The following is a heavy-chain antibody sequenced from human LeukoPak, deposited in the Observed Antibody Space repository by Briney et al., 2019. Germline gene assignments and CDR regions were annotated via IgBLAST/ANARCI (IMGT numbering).Heavy chain of an antibody. Sequence: GGSLRLSCAASGFTLASYWMSWVRQAPGKGLEWVANIKQDGSEKYYVDSVKGRFTISRDNAKNSLYLQMNSLRAEDTAVYHCARDRDCSSTTCYAPLDYWGQGTLVTVSS. CDR2: IKQDGSEK. CDR1: GFTLASYW. V-gene: IGHV3-7*01. J-gene: IGHJ4*02. CDR3: ARDRDCSSTTCYAPLDY. D-gene: IGHD2-2*01.